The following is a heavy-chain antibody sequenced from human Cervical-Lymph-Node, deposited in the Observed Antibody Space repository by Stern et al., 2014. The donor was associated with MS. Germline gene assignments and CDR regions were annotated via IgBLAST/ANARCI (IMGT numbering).Heavy chain of an antibody. CDR1: GATFSTNG. CDR3: AREHHGGNFAA. D-gene: IGHD4-23*01. Sequence: VQLVQSGAEVKKPGSSVKVSCKVSGATFSTNGISWVRQGPGQGLEWMGAIVPILEKSNYAQKFRGRVSITADESTNTAYMELTSLTSEDTGVYYCAREHHGGNFAAWGQGTLVTVSS. CDR2: IVPILEKS. J-gene: IGHJ5*02. V-gene: IGHV1-69*01.